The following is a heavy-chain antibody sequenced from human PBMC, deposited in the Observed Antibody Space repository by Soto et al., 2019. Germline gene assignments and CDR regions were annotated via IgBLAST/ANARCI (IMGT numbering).Heavy chain of an antibody. CDR1: GGTFSSYA. J-gene: IGHJ6*02. Sequence: QVQLVQSGAEVKKPGSSVRVSCKASGGTFSSYAISWVRQAPGQGLEWMGGIIPIFGTANYAQKFQGRVTITADESTSTAYMELSSLRSEDTAVYYCARDRPFLGYCSSTSCYTSYGMDVWGQGTTVTVSS. CDR2: IIPIFGTA. D-gene: IGHD2-2*02. CDR3: ARDRPFLGYCSSTSCYTSYGMDV. V-gene: IGHV1-69*01.